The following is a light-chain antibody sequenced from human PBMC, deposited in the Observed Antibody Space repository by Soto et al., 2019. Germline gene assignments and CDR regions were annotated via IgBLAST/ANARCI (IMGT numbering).Light chain of an antibody. CDR1: SSDVGSYNL. CDR2: EGS. V-gene: IGLV2-23*01. CDR3: CSYACSSTLDVV. Sequence: QSALTQPASVSGSPGQSITISCTGTSSDVGSYNLVSWYQQHPGKAPKLMIYEGSKRPSGVSNRFSGSKSGNTASLTISGLQAEDEADYYCCSYACSSTLDVVFGGGTKLTVL. J-gene: IGLJ2*01.